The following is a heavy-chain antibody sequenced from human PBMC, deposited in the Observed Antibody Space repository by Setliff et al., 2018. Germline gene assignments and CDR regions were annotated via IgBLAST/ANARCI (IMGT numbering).Heavy chain of an antibody. D-gene: IGHD6-25*01. CDR2: VYKSGTT. V-gene: IGHV4-61*02. J-gene: IGHJ4*02. CDR1: GDSLSSGSCF. CDR3: ARDSHRLTTDPLFDH. Sequence: PSETLSLTCTVSGDSLSSGSCFWTWIRQPAGKGLEWIGRVYKSGTTNYSPALKSRVTLSIDTSSNEFSLNLRSVTAADTAIYYCARDSHRLTTDPLFDHWGQGALVTVSS.